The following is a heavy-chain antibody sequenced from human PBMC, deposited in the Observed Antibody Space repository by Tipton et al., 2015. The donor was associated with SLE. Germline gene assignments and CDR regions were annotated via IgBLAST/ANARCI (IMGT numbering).Heavy chain of an antibody. CDR1: GGSLSGYY. V-gene: IGHV4-34*01. CDR2: IHHFGRT. CDR3: AGAVGTAAGLRDY. D-gene: IGHD6-13*01. J-gene: IGHJ4*02. Sequence: TLSLTCAVYGGSLSGYYWSWFPPSPGKGLEWIDDIHHFGRTNYNPSLNSRLIMSVDASKNQFSLKLSSVTAADAAIYYCAGAVGTAAGLRDYWGQGTLVTVSS.